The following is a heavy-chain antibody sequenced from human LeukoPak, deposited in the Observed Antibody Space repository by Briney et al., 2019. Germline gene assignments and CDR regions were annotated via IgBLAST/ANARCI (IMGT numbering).Heavy chain of an antibody. CDR1: PGSITGYY. J-gene: IGHJ6*02. CDR3: ARDSGGPYWYYYGMDV. CDR2: IYYSGTT. D-gene: IGHD2-8*02. V-gene: IGHV4-59*01. Sequence: SETLSLTCNVSPGSITGYYFTWIRQPPGKGLEWLGFIYYSGTTNYSPSFKSRLTMSLDTSKNQVSLRLTSVTAADTAVYYCARDSGGPYWYYYGMDVWGRGTTVTVSS.